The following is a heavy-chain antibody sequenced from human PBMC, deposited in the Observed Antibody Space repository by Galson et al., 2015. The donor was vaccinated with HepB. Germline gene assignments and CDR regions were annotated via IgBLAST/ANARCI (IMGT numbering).Heavy chain of an antibody. CDR3: ARDLPGLPYCAGDCPPGY. CDR1: GYTFTTYG. V-gene: IGHV1-18*01. CDR2: ISAYNGNT. Sequence: SVKVSCKASGYTFTTYGVSWVRQAPGQGLEWMGWISAYNGNTKYMQKFQGRVTMTTDTSTTTAYMELRSLNSDDTAVYYCARDLPGLPYCAGDCPPGYWGQGTLVTVSS. J-gene: IGHJ4*02. D-gene: IGHD2-21*01.